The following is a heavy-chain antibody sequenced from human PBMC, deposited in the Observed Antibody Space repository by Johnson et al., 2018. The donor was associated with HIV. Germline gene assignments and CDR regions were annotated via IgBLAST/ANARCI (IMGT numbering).Heavy chain of an antibody. CDR1: GFTVSSNY. CDR2: IYSGGST. Sequence: VQLVESGGGGVKPGRSLRLSCAASGFTVSSNYMSWVRQAPGKGLEWVSIIYSGGSTYYAESVKGRFTISRDNSKNTLYLQMNNLRVEDTAVYYCARDGESQQLPLGDAFDIWGQGTMVTVSS. V-gene: IGHV3-66*01. J-gene: IGHJ3*02. CDR3: ARDGESQQLPLGDAFDI. D-gene: IGHD6-13*01.